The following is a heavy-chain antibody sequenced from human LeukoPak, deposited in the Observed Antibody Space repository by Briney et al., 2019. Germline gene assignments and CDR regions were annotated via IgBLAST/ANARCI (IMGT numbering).Heavy chain of an antibody. D-gene: IGHD2-21*02. J-gene: IGHJ1*01. CDR2: ISTDGSQT. CDR3: ARGYCGGDCYGD. V-gene: IGHV3-74*01. CDR1: GFTFSNYW. Sequence: GGSLRLSCEASGFTFSNYWMHWVRQAPGKGLMWVSQISTDGSQTFYADSVKGRFTISRDNAKNTLYLQMNSLRAEDMAVYYCARGYCGGDCYGDWGQGTLVTVSS.